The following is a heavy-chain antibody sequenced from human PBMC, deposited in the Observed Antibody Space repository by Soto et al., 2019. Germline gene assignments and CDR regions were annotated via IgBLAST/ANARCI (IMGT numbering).Heavy chain of an antibody. D-gene: IGHD1-1*01. CDR1: GFTFSNYA. V-gene: IGHV3-23*01. J-gene: IGHJ4*02. CDR3: AKSLRTAAFDY. CDR2: ISSTGSST. Sequence: EVQLLESGGGLVQRGGALRLSCSASGFTFSNYAMTLVRQAPGKGLGWVSLISSTGSSTYYADSVKGRFTISRDNSKNTLSLQINSLRAEDTAVYYCAKSLRTAAFDYWGQGALVTVFS.